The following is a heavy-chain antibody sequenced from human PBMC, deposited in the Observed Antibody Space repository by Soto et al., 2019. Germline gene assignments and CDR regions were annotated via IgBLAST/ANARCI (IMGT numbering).Heavy chain of an antibody. V-gene: IGHV4-34*01. CDR3: ATRRGWLRLGPRATNFDY. CDR1: GGSFSGYY. CDR2: INHSGST. D-gene: IGHD5-12*01. J-gene: IGHJ4*02. Sequence: SETLSLTCAVYGGSFSGYYWSWIRQPPGKGLEWIGEINHSGSTNYNPSLKSRVTISVDTSKNQFSLKLSSVTAADTAVYYCATRRGWLRLGPRATNFDYWGQGTLVTVSS.